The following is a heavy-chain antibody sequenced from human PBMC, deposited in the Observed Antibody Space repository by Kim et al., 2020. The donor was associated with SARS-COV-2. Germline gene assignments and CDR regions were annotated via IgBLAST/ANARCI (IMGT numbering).Heavy chain of an antibody. J-gene: IGHJ3*02. CDR2: ISGDGGST. CDR1: GFTFDDYA. D-gene: IGHD3-22*01. V-gene: IGHV3-43*02. Sequence: GGSLRLSCAASGFTFDDYAMHWVRQAPGKGLEWVSLISGDGGSTYYADSVKGRFTISRDNSKNSLYLQMNSLRTEDTALYYCAKDMTVNYYDSSGYFSDAFDIWGQGKMVTVSS. CDR3: AKDMTVNYYDSSGYFSDAFDI.